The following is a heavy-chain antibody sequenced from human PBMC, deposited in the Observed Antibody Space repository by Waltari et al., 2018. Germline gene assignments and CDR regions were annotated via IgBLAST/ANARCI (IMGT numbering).Heavy chain of an antibody. D-gene: IGHD6-19*01. V-gene: IGHV3-23*01. Sequence: DVRLSESGGGLAQPGGSLRLSCVASEFTLSNSAMSWVRQAPGNGLEWVSALVRSGFGTHYADSVKGRFAISRDNAKNTLYLQMNSLRAEDTAVYYCAKCEMYDSGWCAFFRYWGQGTLVTVSS. J-gene: IGHJ4*02. CDR3: AKCEMYDSGWCAFFRY. CDR2: LVRSGFGT. CDR1: EFTLSNSA.